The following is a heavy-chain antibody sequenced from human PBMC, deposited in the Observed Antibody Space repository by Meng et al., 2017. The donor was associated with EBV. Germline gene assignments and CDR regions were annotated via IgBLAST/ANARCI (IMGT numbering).Heavy chain of an antibody. Sequence: QVRLGQSGAEVKKRGASGDVYGKASSYTFTSYGISWVRQAPGQGLEWMGWISAYNGNTNYAQKLQGRVTMTTDTSTSIAYMELRSLRSDDTAVYYCARGLDYFDYWGQGTLVTVSS. J-gene: IGHJ4*02. CDR1: SYTFTSYG. CDR2: ISAYNGNT. CDR3: ARGLDYFDY. V-gene: IGHV1-18*01.